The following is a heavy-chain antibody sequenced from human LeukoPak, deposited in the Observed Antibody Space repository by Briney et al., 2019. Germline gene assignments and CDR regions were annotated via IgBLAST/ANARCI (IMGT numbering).Heavy chain of an antibody. CDR1: GGSISSYY. Sequence: PSETLSLTCTVSGGSISSYYWSWIRQPPGKGLEWIGEINHSGSTNYNPSLKSRVIISVDTSKNQFSLKLSSVTAADTAVYYCARGRGGCTNGVLSRVYCYYYGMDVWGQGTTVTVSS. CDR2: INHSGST. CDR3: ARGRGGCTNGVLSRVYCYYYGMDV. V-gene: IGHV4-34*01. D-gene: IGHD2-8*01. J-gene: IGHJ6*02.